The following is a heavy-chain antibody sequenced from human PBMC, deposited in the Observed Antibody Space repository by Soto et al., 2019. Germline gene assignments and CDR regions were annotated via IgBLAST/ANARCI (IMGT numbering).Heavy chain of an antibody. CDR1: GFTFSSYG. Sequence: QVQLVESGGGVVQPGRSLRLSCAASGFTFSSYGMHWVRQAPGKGLEWVAVIWYDGSNKYYADSVKGRFTISRDNSKNTLYLQMNSLRAEDTAVYYCARERDPRIAAAGTGALDYWGQGTLVTVSS. J-gene: IGHJ4*02. CDR3: ARERDPRIAAAGTGALDY. D-gene: IGHD6-13*01. V-gene: IGHV3-33*01. CDR2: IWYDGSNK.